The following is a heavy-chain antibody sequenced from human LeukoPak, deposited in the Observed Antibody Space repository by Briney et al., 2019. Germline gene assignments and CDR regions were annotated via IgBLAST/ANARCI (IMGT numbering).Heavy chain of an antibody. CDR3: PGDGSGSYYNWRLDY. V-gene: IGHV4-39*07. D-gene: IGHD3-10*01. CDR2: INHSGST. J-gene: IGHJ4*02. Sequence: AETLSLTCTLSCRSISSSSDYWGWIRQPPGKGLELIGEINHSGSTNYNPSFKSRVTISVDTPNNHVSLKLSSVTAADTALYYCPGDGSGSYYNWRLDYWGQGTLVTVSS. CDR1: CRSISSSSDY.